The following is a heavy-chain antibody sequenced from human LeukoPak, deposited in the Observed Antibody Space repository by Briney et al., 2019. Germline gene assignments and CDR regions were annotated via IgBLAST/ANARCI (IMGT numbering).Heavy chain of an antibody. Sequence: PGGSLRLSCAASGFTFSSSAMSWVRQAPGKGLEWVSTISGSGDRTYYADSVKGRFTISRDNSKNTLYLQMNSLRAEDTAVYYCAKDHRYYDSSGYPQSYYYYMDVWGKGTTVTISS. D-gene: IGHD3-22*01. V-gene: IGHV3-23*01. J-gene: IGHJ6*03. CDR2: ISGSGDRT. CDR1: GFTFSSSA. CDR3: AKDHRYYDSSGYPQSYYYYMDV.